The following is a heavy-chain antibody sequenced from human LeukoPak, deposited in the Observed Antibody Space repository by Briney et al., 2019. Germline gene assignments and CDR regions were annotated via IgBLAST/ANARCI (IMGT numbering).Heavy chain of an antibody. D-gene: IGHD3-22*01. J-gene: IGHJ4*02. CDR3: ARLRFYYDSSGYNYFDY. CDR1: RGSISRTSYS. V-gene: IGHV4-39*07. Sequence: PSDTLSLTCSVSRGSISRTSYSWGWIRQPPGKGLERIGNIYYTGTAYHNPSLKSRVTISLDTSKSHFSLNLSSVTAADTAIYCCARLRFYYDSSGYNYFDYWGPGTLITVSS. CDR2: IYYTGTA.